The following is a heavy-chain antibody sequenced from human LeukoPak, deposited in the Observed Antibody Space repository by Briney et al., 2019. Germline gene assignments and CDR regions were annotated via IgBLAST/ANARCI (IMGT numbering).Heavy chain of an antibody. CDR2: IYHSGST. Sequence: PSETLSLTXAVSGYSISSGYYWGWIRQPPGKGLEWIGSIYHSGSTYYNPSLKSRVTISVDTSKNQSSLKLSSVTAADTAVYYCARLYYYYMDVWGKGTTVTVSS. V-gene: IGHV4-38-2*01. CDR1: GYSISSGYY. J-gene: IGHJ6*03. CDR3: ARLYYYYMDV.